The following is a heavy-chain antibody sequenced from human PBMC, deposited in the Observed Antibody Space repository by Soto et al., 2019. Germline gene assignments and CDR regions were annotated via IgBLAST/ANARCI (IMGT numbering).Heavy chain of an antibody. CDR1: GGSFSMYA. CDR2: VVPLFGTP. Sequence: QVQLVQSGAELKEPGSSVKVSCKTSGGSFSMYAITWVRQAPGQGLEWLGGVVPLFGTPNYAQKFLDRVTITADESKSTVYMELSSLRSEDTAVYYCARSVDVMAKYELWGQGSLVTVSS. D-gene: IGHD5-12*01. CDR3: ARSVDVMAKYEL. J-gene: IGHJ1*01. V-gene: IGHV1-69*01.